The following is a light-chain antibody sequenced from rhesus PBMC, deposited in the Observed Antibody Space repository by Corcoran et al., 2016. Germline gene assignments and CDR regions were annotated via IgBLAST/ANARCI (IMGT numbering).Light chain of an antibody. V-gene: IGKV1-22*01. CDR1: QSISSW. Sequence: GDTVTITCRASQSISSWLAWYQQKPGKAPKLLIYKASSLQSGVPSRFSGSGSGTDFTLTISSLQSEAFATYYCQQYSNSPWTFGQGTKVEIK. CDR3: QQYSNSPWT. J-gene: IGKJ1*01. CDR2: KAS.